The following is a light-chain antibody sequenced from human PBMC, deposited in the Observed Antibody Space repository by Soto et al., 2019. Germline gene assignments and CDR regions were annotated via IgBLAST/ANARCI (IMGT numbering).Light chain of an antibody. Sequence: QSVLTQPASVSGSPGQSITISCTGTSSDVGSHNFVSWYQQHPGKARKLMIYGVRERRSGVSNRFSGSRSGNTASLTISGLQAEDEADYYCCSDAGSLPWVFGVGTKVTVL. J-gene: IGLJ3*02. V-gene: IGLV2-23*02. CDR1: SSDVGSHNF. CDR2: GVR. CDR3: CSDAGSLPWV.